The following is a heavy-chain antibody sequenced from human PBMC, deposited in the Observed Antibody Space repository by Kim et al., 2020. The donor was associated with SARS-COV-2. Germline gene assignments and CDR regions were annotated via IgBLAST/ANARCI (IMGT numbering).Heavy chain of an antibody. Sequence: AQKFQGRVTMTRDTSTSTVYMELSSLRSEDTAVYYCARATGVVGATLFDYWGQGTLVTVSS. D-gene: IGHD1-26*01. V-gene: IGHV1-46*01. CDR3: ARATGVVGATLFDY. J-gene: IGHJ4*02.